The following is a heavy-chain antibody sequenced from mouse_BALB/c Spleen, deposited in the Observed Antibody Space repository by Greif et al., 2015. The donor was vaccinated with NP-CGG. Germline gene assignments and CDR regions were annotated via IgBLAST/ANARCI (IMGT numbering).Heavy chain of an antibody. CDR3: ARPAYYRYSFAY. CDR2: ISSGGGST. Sequence: EVQVVESGGGLVKPGGSLKLSCAASGFAFSSYDMSWVRQTPEKRLEWVAYISSGGGSTYYPDTVKGRFTISRDNAKNTLYLQMSSLKSEDTAMYYCARPAYYRYSFAYWGQGTLVTVSA. J-gene: IGHJ3*01. CDR1: GFAFSSYD. D-gene: IGHD2-14*01. V-gene: IGHV5-12-1*01.